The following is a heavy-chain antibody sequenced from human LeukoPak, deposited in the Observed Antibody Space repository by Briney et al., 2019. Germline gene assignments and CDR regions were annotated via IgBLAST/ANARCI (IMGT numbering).Heavy chain of an antibody. Sequence: GESLRLSCAVSGITLSNYGMSWVRQAPGKGLEWVAGISGSGGSTNYADSVKGRFTISRDNPKNTLFLQMNSLRAEDTAVYFCAMRGVVSRVIRVGFHREAYYFDSGGQGALVTVPS. CDR2: ISGSGGST. V-gene: IGHV3-23*01. D-gene: IGHD2-21*01. CDR3: AMRGVVSRVIRVGFHREAYYFDS. J-gene: IGHJ4*02. CDR1: GITLSNYG.